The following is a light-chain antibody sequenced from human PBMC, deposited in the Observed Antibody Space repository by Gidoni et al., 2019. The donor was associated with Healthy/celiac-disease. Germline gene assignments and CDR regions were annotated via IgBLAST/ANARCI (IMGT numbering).Light chain of an antibody. Sequence: SDVLTQPPSVSVAPGKTARSTCGGNNIGSKSVHCYQQKPGQAPVLVIYYDSDRPSGIPERFSGSNSGNTATLTISRVEAGEDADYYWQVWDSSSDVVFGGGTKLTVL. CDR3: QVWDSSSDVV. CDR2: YDS. J-gene: IGLJ2*01. V-gene: IGLV3-21*04. CDR1: NIGSKS.